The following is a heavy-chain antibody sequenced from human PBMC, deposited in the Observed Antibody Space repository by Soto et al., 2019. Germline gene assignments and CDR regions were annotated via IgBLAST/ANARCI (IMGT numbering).Heavy chain of an antibody. CDR3: ARNYYDSGGGFGY. V-gene: IGHV3-53*01. D-gene: IGHD3-22*01. CDR1: GFTVSSNY. J-gene: IGHJ4*02. CDR2: IYSGGST. Sequence: EVQLVESGGGLIQPGGSLRLSCVASGFTVSSNYMSWVRQAPGKGLEWVSVIYSGGSTYYADSVKGRFTISRDNSKNTLYLPMNSLRAEDTAVYYCARNYYDSGGGFGYWGQGTLVTVSS.